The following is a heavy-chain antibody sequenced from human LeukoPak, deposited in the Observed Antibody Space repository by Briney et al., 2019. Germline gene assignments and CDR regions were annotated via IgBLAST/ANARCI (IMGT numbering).Heavy chain of an antibody. D-gene: IGHD6-6*01. J-gene: IGHJ4*02. CDR2: IRYDGSNK. CDR3: AKGLIAARSDSDY. CDR1: GFTFSSYG. V-gene: IGHV3-30*02. Sequence: SGGSLRLSCAASGFTFSSYGMHWVRQAPGKGLEWVAFIRYDGSNKYYADSVKGRFTISRDNSKNTLYLQMDSLRAEDTAVYYCAKGLIAARSDSDYWGQGTLVTVSS.